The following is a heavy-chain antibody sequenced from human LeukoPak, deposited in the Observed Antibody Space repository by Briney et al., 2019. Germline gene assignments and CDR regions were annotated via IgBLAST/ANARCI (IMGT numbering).Heavy chain of an antibody. CDR1: GFNFNTHP. V-gene: IGHV3-30*01. CDR2: ISYDGSNK. CDR3: ASGLSY. J-gene: IGHJ4*02. Sequence: GRSLRLSCATSGFNFNTHPMHWVRQAPGEGLEWVAVISYDGSNKQYGDSVKGRFTISRDNPKNTLYLEMNRLRVEETAVYYCASGLSYWGPGTLVTVS. D-gene: IGHD3-10*01.